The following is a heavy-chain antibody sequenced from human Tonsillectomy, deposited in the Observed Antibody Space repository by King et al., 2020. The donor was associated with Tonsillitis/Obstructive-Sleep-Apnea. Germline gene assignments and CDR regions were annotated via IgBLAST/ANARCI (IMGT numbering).Heavy chain of an antibody. CDR1: GGTFSNYN. CDR3: ATSPANIVVVPTTLHLDY. Sequence: QLVQSGAEVKKPGSSVRVSCRASGGTFSNYNINWVRQAPGQGLQWMGGIIPIFGTTDYAQKFQGRVTITADESTSTAYMDLSSLRSEDTAVYYCATSPANIVVVPTTLHLDYWGQGTLVTVSS. J-gene: IGHJ4*02. V-gene: IGHV1-69*12. D-gene: IGHD2-2*01. CDR2: IIPIFGTT.